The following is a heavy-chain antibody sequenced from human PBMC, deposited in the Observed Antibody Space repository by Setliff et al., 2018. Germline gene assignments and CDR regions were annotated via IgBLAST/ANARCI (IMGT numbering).Heavy chain of an antibody. Sequence: PSETLSLTCTVSGGSISSGDYYWSWIRQPPGKGLGWIGYIYYSGSTYYNPSLKSRVTISVDTSKNQFPLKLSSVTAADTAVYYCARAHSDIVVVPAAMRDAFDIWGQGTMVTVSS. CDR3: ARAHSDIVVVPAAMRDAFDI. D-gene: IGHD2-2*01. CDR2: IYYSGST. V-gene: IGHV4-30-4*08. CDR1: GGSISSGDYY. J-gene: IGHJ3*02.